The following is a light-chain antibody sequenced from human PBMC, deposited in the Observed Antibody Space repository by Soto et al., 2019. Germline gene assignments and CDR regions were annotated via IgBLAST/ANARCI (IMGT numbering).Light chain of an antibody. Sequence: EIVLTQSPATLSLSPGERATLSCRASQSVSSYLAWYQQKPGQAPRLLIYYASNTATGIPARFSGSGSGTDFTLTISSLEPEDVAVYYCQQRSNWTLTFGGGTKLEIK. CDR3: QQRSNWTLT. CDR1: QSVSSY. J-gene: IGKJ4*01. V-gene: IGKV3-11*01. CDR2: YAS.